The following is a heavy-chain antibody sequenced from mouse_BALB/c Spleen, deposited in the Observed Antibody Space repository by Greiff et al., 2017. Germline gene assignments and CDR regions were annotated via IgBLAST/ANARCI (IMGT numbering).Heavy chain of an antibody. CDR3: ARGGQLDY. CDR1: GYTFTSYW. J-gene: IGHJ2*01. D-gene: IGHD4-1*02. CDR2: IYPGDGDT. Sequence: VQLQQPGAELARPGASVKLSCKASGYTFTSYWMQWVKQRPGQGLEWIGAIYPGDGDTRYTQKFKGKATLTADKSSSTAYMQLSSLASEDSAVYYCARGGQLDYWGQGTTLTVSS. V-gene: IGHV1-87*01.